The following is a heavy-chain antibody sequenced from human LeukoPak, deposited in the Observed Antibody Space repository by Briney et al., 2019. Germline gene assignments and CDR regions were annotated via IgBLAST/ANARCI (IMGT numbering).Heavy chain of an antibody. J-gene: IGHJ3*02. D-gene: IGHD4-17*01. V-gene: IGHV3-30-3*01. CDR1: GFTFSSYA. CDR3: ARYYGDYAFDI. CDR2: ISYDGSNK. Sequence: GGSLRPSCAASGFTFSSYAMHWVRQAPGKGLEWVAVISYDGSNKYYADSVKGRFTISRDNSKNTLYLQMNSLRAEDTAVYYCARYYGDYAFDIWGQGTMVTVSS.